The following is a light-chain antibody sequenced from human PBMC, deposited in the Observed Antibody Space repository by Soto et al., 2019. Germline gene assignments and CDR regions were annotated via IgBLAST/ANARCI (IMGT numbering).Light chain of an antibody. J-gene: IGLJ2*01. CDR1: TSDVGGYHY. Sequence: QSVLTQPPSASGSPGQSVTISCTGTTSDVGGYHYVSWFQQHPGKAPKLMIYEVSKRPSGVPDRFSGSKSGNTASLTVSGLQAEDEADYYCSSYAGSNNFVVFGGGTQLTVL. CDR3: SSYAGSNNFVV. CDR2: EVS. V-gene: IGLV2-8*01.